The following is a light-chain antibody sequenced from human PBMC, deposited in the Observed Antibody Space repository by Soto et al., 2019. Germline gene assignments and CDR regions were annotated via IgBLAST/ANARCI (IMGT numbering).Light chain of an antibody. J-gene: IGKJ4*01. V-gene: IGKV3-20*01. CDR2: GAS. CDR3: QQYGSSLST. Sequence: EIVLTQYPGTLSLSPGERATLSCRASQSVSSSYLAWYQQKPGQAPRLLIYGASSRATGIPDRFSGSGSGTDFTLTISRLEPEDFAVYYCQQYGSSLSTFGGGTKVEIK. CDR1: QSVSSSY.